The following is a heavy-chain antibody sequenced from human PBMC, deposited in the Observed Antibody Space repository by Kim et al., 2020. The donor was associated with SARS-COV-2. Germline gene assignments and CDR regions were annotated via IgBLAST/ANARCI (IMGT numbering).Heavy chain of an antibody. V-gene: IGHV4-59*13. CDR1: GGSISSYY. Sequence: SETLSLTCAVSGGSISSYYWSWIRQPPGKGLEWIGYIYYSGSTNYNPSLKSRVTISVDTSKNQFSLKLSSVTAADTAVYYCAGGGRGVFDYWGQGTLVTVSS. D-gene: IGHD3-10*01. J-gene: IGHJ4*02. CDR3: AGGGRGVFDY. CDR2: IYYSGST.